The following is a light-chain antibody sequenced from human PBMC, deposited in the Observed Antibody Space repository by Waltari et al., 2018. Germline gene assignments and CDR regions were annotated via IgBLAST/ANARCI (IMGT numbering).Light chain of an antibody. CDR1: QRSPRW. V-gene: IGKV1-5*03. CDR2: KAS. J-gene: IGKJ3*01. Sequence: DIQMTQSPSTLAASVGDRVTITCGASQRSPRWLAWYRQKPGKAPKLLIYKASILESGVPSRFSGGGSGTEFTLTISSLQPDDFATYYCQHYDSYSATFGRGTKIEIK. CDR3: QHYDSYSAT.